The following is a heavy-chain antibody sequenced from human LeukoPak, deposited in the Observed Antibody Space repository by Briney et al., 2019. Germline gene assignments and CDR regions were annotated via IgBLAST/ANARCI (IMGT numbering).Heavy chain of an antibody. CDR1: GYTFTSYD. CDR3: ARGLRLASYSSGWYGTGGY. D-gene: IGHD6-19*01. V-gene: IGHV1-8*01. J-gene: IGHJ4*02. CDR2: MNPNSGNT. Sequence: ASVKVSCKASGYTFTSYDINWVRQAPGQGLEWMGWMNPNSGNTGYAQKFQGRVTMTRNTSISTAYMELSSLRSEDTAVYYCARGLRLASYSSGWYGTGGYWGQGTLVTVSS.